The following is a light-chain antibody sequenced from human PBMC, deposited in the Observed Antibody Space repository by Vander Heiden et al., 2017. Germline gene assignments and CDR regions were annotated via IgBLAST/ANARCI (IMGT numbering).Light chain of an antibody. V-gene: IGKV1-39*01. J-gene: IGKJ4*01. Sequence: DLQMTPSPSSLSASVGDRVTITCRASQSISSYLNWYQQKPGKAPKLLIYAASSLQSGVPSRFSGSGSGTDFTLTISSLQPEDFATYYCQQSYSTPPLTFGGGTKVEIK. CDR2: AAS. CDR3: QQSYSTPPLT. CDR1: QSISSY.